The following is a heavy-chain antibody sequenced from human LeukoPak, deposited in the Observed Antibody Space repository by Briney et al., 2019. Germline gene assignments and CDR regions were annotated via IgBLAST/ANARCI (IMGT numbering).Heavy chain of an antibody. D-gene: IGHD4-17*01. Sequence: AGSLRLSCAASGFTFRTYDMNWVRQAPGKGLEWVSHISTTGTTVYYADAVKGRFTISRDNAKNSLYLQMNSLRAEDTAVYYCASGHGDYGFDYWGQGTLVTVSS. CDR1: GFTFRTYD. CDR2: ISTTGTTV. J-gene: IGHJ4*02. CDR3: ASGHGDYGFDY. V-gene: IGHV3-48*03.